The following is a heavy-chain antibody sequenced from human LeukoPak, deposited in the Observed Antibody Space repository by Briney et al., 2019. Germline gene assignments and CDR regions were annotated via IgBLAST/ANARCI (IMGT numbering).Heavy chain of an antibody. J-gene: IGHJ4*02. CDR3: AKDHPLLRGVIDY. CDR1: GFTFDDYA. D-gene: IGHD3-10*01. Sequence: GGSLRLSRAASGFTFDDYAMHWVRQAPGKGLEWVSGISWNSGSIGYADSVKGRFTISRDNAKNSLYLQMNSLRAEDTALYYCAKDHPLLRGVIDYWGQGTLVTVSS. V-gene: IGHV3-9*01. CDR2: ISWNSGSI.